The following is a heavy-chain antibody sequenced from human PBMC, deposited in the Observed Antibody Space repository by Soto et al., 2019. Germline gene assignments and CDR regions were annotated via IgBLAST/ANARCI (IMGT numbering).Heavy chain of an antibody. V-gene: IGHV1-18*04. CDR3: ARVTLAYSSSWYPRFYDYYGMDV. D-gene: IGHD6-13*01. J-gene: IGHJ6*02. CDR1: GYTFTSYG. Sequence: QVQLVQSGAEVKKPGASVKVSCKASGYTFTSYGISWVRQAPGQGLEWMGWISAYNGNTNYAQKLQGRVTMTTDTPTSTAYMELRSLRSDDTAVYYCARVTLAYSSSWYPRFYDYYGMDVWGQGTTVTVSS. CDR2: ISAYNGNT.